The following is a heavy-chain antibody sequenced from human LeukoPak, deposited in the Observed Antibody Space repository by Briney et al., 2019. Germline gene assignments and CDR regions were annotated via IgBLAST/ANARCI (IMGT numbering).Heavy chain of an antibody. D-gene: IGHD1-26*01. Sequence: PGGSLRLSCAASGFTLGAFAMHWVRQAPGKGLEWVSLIDKDGRSTYYADSVKGRSTISRDNSKNSLYLQMNSLRTEDTALYYCATWAFYHSLDVWGQGTTVTVSS. J-gene: IGHJ6*02. V-gene: IGHV3-43*02. CDR2: IDKDGRST. CDR3: ATWAFYHSLDV. CDR1: GFTLGAFA.